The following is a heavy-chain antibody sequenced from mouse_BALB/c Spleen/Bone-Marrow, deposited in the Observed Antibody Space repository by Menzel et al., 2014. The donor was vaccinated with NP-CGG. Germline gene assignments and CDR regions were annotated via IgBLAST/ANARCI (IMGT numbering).Heavy chain of an antibody. Sequence: EVQLQESGGGLVQPGGSLRLSCAPSGFTFTDYYMNWVRRPPGKALEWLAFIRNKAYGYTTEYSASVKGRFTISRDNSQNILYLQMNTLRAEDSATYYCARDMGGLLFDSWGQGTTLSVSS. CDR1: GFTFTDYY. CDR3: ARDMGGLLFDS. J-gene: IGHJ2*01. D-gene: IGHD1-1*01. CDR2: IRNKAYGYTT. V-gene: IGHV7-3*02.